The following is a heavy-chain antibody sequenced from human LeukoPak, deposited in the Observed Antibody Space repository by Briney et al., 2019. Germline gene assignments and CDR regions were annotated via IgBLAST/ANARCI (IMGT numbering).Heavy chain of an antibody. CDR2: ISAYSGNT. CDR3: ARGMETDSSGSNGFFSLHF. V-gene: IGHV1-18*01. CDR1: GYMFSSYG. J-gene: IGHJ4*02. Sequence: ASVKVSCKASGYMFSSYGISWVRQAPGQGLERMGWISAYSGNTNYAQKFQGRVTMTTDTSTSTAYMELRSLTTDDTAVYYCARGMETDSSGSNGFFSLHFWGQGTLVTVSS. D-gene: IGHD2-8*01.